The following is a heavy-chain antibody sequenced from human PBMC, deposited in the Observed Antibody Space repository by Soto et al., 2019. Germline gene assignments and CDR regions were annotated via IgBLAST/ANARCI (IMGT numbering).Heavy chain of an antibody. CDR1: GGSISGGGYY. CDR2: IYYSGST. V-gene: IGHV4-31*03. CDR3: ARVFSDSSSFFDP. D-gene: IGHD6-13*01. J-gene: IGHJ5*02. Sequence: PSETLSLTCTVSGGSISGGGYYWSWIRQHPGKGLEWIGYIYYSGSTYYIPSLKSRVTISVDTSKNQFSLKLSSVTAADTAVYYCARVFSDSSSFFDPWGQGTLVTVSS.